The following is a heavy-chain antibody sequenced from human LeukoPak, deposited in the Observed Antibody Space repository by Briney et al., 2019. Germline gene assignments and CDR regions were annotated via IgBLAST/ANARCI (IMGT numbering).Heavy chain of an antibody. J-gene: IGHJ2*01. CDR2: ISGGGDIT. D-gene: IGHD1-26*01. CDR1: GFTFSTYA. CDR3: AKDRTVGASYWYFDL. V-gene: IGHV3-23*01. Sequence: GGSLRLSCVASGFTFSTYAMSWVRQTPAKGLEWVSVISGGGDITYYADSVKGRFTISRDNSENTVYLQMNTLRAEDTAIYYCAKDRTVGASYWYFDLWGRGTLVTVSS.